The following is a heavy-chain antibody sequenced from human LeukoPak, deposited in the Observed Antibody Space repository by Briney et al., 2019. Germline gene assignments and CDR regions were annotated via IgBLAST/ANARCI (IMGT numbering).Heavy chain of an antibody. CDR1: GFTFSSYG. CDR2: IWYDGSNK. J-gene: IGHJ6*02. D-gene: IGHD6-19*01. Sequence: QSGGSLRLSCAASGFTFSSYGMHWVRQAPGKGLEWVAVIWYDGSNKYYADSVKGRFTISRDNSKNTLYLQMNSLRAEDTAVYYCGCAGIAVAGTYYYYGMDVWGQGTTVTVSS. V-gene: IGHV3-33*01. CDR3: GCAGIAVAGTYYYYGMDV.